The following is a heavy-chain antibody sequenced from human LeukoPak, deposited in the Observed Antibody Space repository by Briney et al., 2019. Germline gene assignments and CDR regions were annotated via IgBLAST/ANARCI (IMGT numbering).Heavy chain of an antibody. CDR2: ISYDGSNK. V-gene: IGHV3-30-3*01. J-gene: IGHJ4*02. D-gene: IGHD3-16*01. Sequence: SCKAYGYTFTSYAMHWVRQAPGKGLEWVAVISYDGSNKYYADSVKGRFTISRDNSKNTLYLQMNSLRAEDTAVYYCARDGGVSLDYWGQGTLVTVSS. CDR3: ARDGGVSLDY. CDR1: GYTFTSYA.